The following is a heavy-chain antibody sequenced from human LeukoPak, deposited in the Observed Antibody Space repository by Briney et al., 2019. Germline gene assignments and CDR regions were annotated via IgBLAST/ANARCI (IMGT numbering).Heavy chain of an antibody. CDR3: AREYYDILTGFGY. J-gene: IGHJ4*02. Sequence: GGSLRLSCAASGFTFSGYAMNWVRQAPGKGLEWVSSISSSSSYIYYADSVKGRFTISRDNAKNSLYLQMNSLRAEDTAVYYCAREYYDILTGFGYWGQGTLVTVSS. CDR1: GFTFSGYA. V-gene: IGHV3-21*01. D-gene: IGHD3-9*01. CDR2: ISSSSSYI.